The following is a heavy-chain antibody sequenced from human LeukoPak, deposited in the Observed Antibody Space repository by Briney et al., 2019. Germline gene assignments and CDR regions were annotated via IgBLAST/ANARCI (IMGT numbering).Heavy chain of an antibody. Sequence: SAKVSCKASGGTFSSYAISWVRQAPGQGLEWMGGIIPIFGTANYAQKFQGRVTITADGSTSTAYMELSSLRSEDTAVYYCARVRWYYYDSSGARSADGAQAAFDIWGQGTMVTVSS. V-gene: IGHV1-69*01. D-gene: IGHD3-22*01. CDR3: ARVRWYYYDSSGARSADGAQAAFDI. CDR1: GGTFSSYA. J-gene: IGHJ3*02. CDR2: IIPIFGTA.